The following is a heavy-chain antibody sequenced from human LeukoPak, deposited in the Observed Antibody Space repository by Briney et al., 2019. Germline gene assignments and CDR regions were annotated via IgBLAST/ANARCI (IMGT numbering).Heavy chain of an antibody. CDR2: SYYSGST. Sequence: SETLSLTCTVSGGSISSGGYYWSWIRQHPGKGLEWIGYSYYSGSTYYNPSLKSRVTISVDTSKNQFSLKLSSVTAADTAVYYCARGRWFGEFLGFDPWGEGTLVTVSS. CDR1: GGSISSGGYY. V-gene: IGHV4-31*03. J-gene: IGHJ5*02. CDR3: ARGRWFGEFLGFDP. D-gene: IGHD3-10*01.